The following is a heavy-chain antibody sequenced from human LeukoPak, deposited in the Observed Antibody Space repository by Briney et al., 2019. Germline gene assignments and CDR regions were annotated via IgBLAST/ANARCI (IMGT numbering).Heavy chain of an antibody. Sequence: SETLSLTCPVYGGSFSGYYWSWIRQPPGKGLEWIGNIFYSGSTYYGPSLRSRLTMSLDTSRNQFSLKLNSVTAADTAVYYCAKSNGYGLIDIWGQGTTVTVSS. CDR1: GGSFSGYY. D-gene: IGHD3-10*01. CDR3: AKSNGYGLIDI. CDR2: IFYSGST. V-gene: IGHV4-34*10. J-gene: IGHJ6*02.